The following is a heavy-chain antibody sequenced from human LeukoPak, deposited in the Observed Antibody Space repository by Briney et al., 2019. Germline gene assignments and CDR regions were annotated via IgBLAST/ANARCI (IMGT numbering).Heavy chain of an antibody. Sequence: SQTLSLTCTVSGASISSGSYYWSWIRQSAGKGLEWIGRIYTRGATNYNPSLKSRVTISVDISENQFSLKLSSVTAADTAVYYCARAPKGPYIDYWGQGTLVTVSS. J-gene: IGHJ4*02. CDR1: GASISSGSYY. V-gene: IGHV4-61*02. CDR2: IYTRGAT. CDR3: ARAPKGPYIDY.